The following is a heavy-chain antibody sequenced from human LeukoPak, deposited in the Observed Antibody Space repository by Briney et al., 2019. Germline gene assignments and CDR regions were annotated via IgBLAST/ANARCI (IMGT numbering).Heavy chain of an antibody. CDR2: IIPVFGTA. J-gene: IGHJ6*03. V-gene: IGHV1-69*13. D-gene: IGHD6-13*01. CDR3: ARDKVEAAAGYYYYYYMDV. Sequence: GASVKVSCKASGGTFSSYVISWVRQAPGQGLEWMGGIIPVFGTADYAQKFQGRVTITADEPTSTAYMELSSLRSEDTAVYYCARDKVEAAAGYYYYYYMDVWGKGTTVTVSS. CDR1: GGTFSSYV.